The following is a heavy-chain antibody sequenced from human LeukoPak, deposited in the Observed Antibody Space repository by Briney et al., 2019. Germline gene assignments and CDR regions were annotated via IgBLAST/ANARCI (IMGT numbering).Heavy chain of an antibody. V-gene: IGHV4-31*03. CDR2: IYYSGST. J-gene: IGHJ4*02. Sequence: PSQTLSLTCTVSGGSISSGGCYWSWIRQHPGKGLEWIGYIYYSGSTYYNPSLKSRVTISVDTSKNQFSLKLSSVTAADTAVYYCARGSYYYDSSGYYRFDYWGQGTLVSVSS. CDR3: ARGSYYYDSSGYYRFDY. CDR1: GGSISSGGCY. D-gene: IGHD3-22*01.